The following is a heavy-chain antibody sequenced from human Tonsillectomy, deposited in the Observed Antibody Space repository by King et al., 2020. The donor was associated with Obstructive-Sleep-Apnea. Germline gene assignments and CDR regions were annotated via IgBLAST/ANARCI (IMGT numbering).Heavy chain of an antibody. CDR2: IYPGDSDT. CDR1: GYSFTTYW. CDR3: ARELRYFDWLSAFDI. D-gene: IGHD3-9*01. V-gene: IGHV5-51*01. Sequence: VQLVESGAEVKKPGESLKISCRGSGYSFTTYWIGWVRQMPGKGLEWMGIIYPGDSDTRYSPSFQGQVTISADKSISTAYLQWNSLKASDTAMYYCARELRYFDWLSAFDIWGQGTLVTVSS. J-gene: IGHJ3*02.